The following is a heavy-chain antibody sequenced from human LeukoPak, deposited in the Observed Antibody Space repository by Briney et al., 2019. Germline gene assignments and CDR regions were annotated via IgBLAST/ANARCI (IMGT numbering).Heavy chain of an antibody. Sequence: PSETLSLTCTVSGGSISSYYWSWVRQPPGKGLEWIGYIYYSGSTNYNPSLKSRVTISVDTSKNQFSLKLSSVTAADTAVYYCASGRGLVRVDAFDIWGQGTMVTVSS. CDR3: ASGRGLVRVDAFDI. D-gene: IGHD6-19*01. CDR2: IYYSGST. V-gene: IGHV4-59*08. J-gene: IGHJ3*02. CDR1: GGSISSYY.